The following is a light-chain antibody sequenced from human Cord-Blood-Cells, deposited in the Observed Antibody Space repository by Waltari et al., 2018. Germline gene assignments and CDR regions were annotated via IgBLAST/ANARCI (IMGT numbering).Light chain of an antibody. V-gene: IGLV2-23*01. J-gene: IGLJ3*02. Sequence: QSALTQPASVSGSPGQTITISCTGTISDVGSYNLVSWYQQPPGKAPKLMIYEGSKRPSGVSNRFSGSKSGNTASLTISGLQAEDEADYYCCSYAGSSTWVFGGGTKLTVL. CDR3: CSYAGSSTWV. CDR2: EGS. CDR1: ISDVGSYNL.